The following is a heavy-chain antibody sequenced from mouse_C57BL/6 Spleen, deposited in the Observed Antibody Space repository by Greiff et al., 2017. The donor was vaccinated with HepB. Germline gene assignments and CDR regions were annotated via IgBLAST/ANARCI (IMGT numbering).Heavy chain of an antibody. D-gene: IGHD1-1*01. V-gene: IGHV1-55*01. CDR3: ARDGSSPYYAMDY. CDR2: IYPGSGST. Sequence: QVQLQQPGAELVKPGASVKMSCKASGYTFTSYWITWVKQRPGQGLEWIGDIYPGSGSTNYNEKFKSKATLTVDTSSSTAYMQLSSLTSEDSAVYYCARDGSSPYYAMDYWGQGTSVTVSS. J-gene: IGHJ4*01. CDR1: GYTFTSYW.